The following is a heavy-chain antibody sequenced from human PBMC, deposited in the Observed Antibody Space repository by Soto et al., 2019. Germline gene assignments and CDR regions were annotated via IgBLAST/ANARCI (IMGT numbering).Heavy chain of an antibody. V-gene: IGHV1-8*01. CDR1: GYTFTSYD. CDR2: MNPNSGNT. D-gene: IGHD3-3*01. J-gene: IGHJ6*02. CDR3: ARVGDFWSGYFRYYYGMDV. Sequence: GASVKVSCKASGYTFTSYDINWVRQATGQGLEWMGWMNPNSGNTGYAQKFQGRVTMTRNTSISTAYMELSSLRSEDTAVYYCARVGDFWSGYFRYYYGMDVWGQGTTVTVSS.